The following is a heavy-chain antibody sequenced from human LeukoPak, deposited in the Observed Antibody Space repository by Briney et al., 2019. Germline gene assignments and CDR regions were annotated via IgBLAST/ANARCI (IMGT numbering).Heavy chain of an antibody. Sequence: GGSLTLSCTVSGFVFRNYYMHWVRQAQRKGMVWVSHINADGSITSHADSVKGRFTISRDNAKSTLYLQMNSLRPEDTAVYYCARGGVPASQDSWGQGTLVTVSS. V-gene: IGHV3-74*01. J-gene: IGHJ5*02. CDR2: INADGSIT. D-gene: IGHD3-10*01. CDR1: GFVFRNYY. CDR3: ARGGVPASQDS.